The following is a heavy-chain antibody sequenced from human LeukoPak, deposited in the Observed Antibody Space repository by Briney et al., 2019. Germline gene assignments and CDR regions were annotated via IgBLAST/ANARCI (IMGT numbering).Heavy chain of an antibody. D-gene: IGHD1-26*01. V-gene: IGHV4-4*09. CDR2: IYTSGST. J-gene: IGHJ6*03. CDR3: AREEGATTGNYMDV. Sequence: SETLSLTCTVSGGSISSYYWSWIRQPPGKGLEWIGYIYTSGSTNYNPSLKSRVTISVDTSKNQFSLKLSSVTAADTAVYYCAREEGATTGNYMDVWGKGTTVTVSS. CDR1: GGSISSYY.